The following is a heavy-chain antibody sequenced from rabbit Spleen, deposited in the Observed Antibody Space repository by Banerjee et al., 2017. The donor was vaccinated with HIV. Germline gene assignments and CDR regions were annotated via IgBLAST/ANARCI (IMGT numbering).Heavy chain of an antibody. J-gene: IGHJ4*01. Sequence: QEQLEESGGDLVKPGTSLTLTCKASGLDLSSRYWICWVRQAPGKGLEWIACIDGSSSGFTYSATWAKGRFTCSKTSSTTVTLQMTSLTVADTATYFCARDMGVAAGYYFNLWGPGTLVTVS. CDR3: ARDMGVAAGYYFNL. CDR2: IDGSSSGFT. D-gene: IGHD4-1*01. CDR1: GLDLSSRYW. V-gene: IGHV1S45*01.